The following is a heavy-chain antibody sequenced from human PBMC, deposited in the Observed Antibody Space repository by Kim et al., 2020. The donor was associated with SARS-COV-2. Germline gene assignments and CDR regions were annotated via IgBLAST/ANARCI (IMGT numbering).Heavy chain of an antibody. CDR2: ISWNSGSI. D-gene: IGHD3-10*01. CDR3: AKDMIIGITMVQGAMDV. V-gene: IGHV3-9*01. Sequence: SLRLSCAASGFTFDDYAMHWVRQAPGKGLEWVSGISWNSGSIGYADSVKGRFTISRDNAKNSLYLQMNSLRAEDTALYYCAKDMIIGITMVQGAMDVW. CDR1: GFTFDDYA. J-gene: IGHJ6*03.